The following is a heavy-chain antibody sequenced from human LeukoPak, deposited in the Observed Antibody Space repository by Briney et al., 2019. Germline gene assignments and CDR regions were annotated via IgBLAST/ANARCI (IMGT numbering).Heavy chain of an antibody. V-gene: IGHV3-30*04. J-gene: IGHJ4*02. CDR1: GFTFSSYA. D-gene: IGHD2-2*01. CDR3: VRSQLQYCTTTSCYVFDS. CDR2: ISYDGSNK. Sequence: GGSLRLSCAASGFTFSSYAMHWVRQAPGKGLEWVAVISYDGSNKYYADSVKGRFTISTDYSRNTLYLEMNSLRADDTAVYYCVRSQLQYCTTTSCYVFDSWGQGTLVTVSS.